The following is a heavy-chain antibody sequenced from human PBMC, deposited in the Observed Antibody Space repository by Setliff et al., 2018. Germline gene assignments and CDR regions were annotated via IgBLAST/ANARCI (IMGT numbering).Heavy chain of an antibody. Sequence: PSETLSLTCSVSGGSIDSHYWSWIRQPPGKGLEWIGSIYYSGNTNYNPSLKSRVTISVDTSKNQFSLKLSSVTAADTAVYYCARSIYSSSWYEYWGQGTLVTVSS. CDR3: ARSIYSSSWYEY. J-gene: IGHJ4*02. CDR2: IYYSGNT. CDR1: GGSIDSHY. V-gene: IGHV4-59*08. D-gene: IGHD6-13*01.